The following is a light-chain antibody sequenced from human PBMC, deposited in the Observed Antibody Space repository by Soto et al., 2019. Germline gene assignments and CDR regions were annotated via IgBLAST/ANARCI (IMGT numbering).Light chain of an antibody. V-gene: IGLV2-8*01. CDR1: SSDVGAYNY. CDR2: EVS. J-gene: IGLJ1*01. Sequence: QSVLTQPPSASGSPGQSVTISCTGTSSDVGAYNYVSWYQQHPGKAPKLMIYEVSKRPSGVPDRFSGSKSGNTASLTVSGLQAEDEADYYCSSNAGSNNYVFGPGTKVTVL. CDR3: SSNAGSNNYV.